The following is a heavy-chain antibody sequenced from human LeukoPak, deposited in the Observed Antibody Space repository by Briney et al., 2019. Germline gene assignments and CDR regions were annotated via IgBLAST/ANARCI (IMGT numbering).Heavy chain of an antibody. V-gene: IGHV1-2*02. CDR1: GYTFTNYY. D-gene: IGHD3-22*01. J-gene: IGHJ4*02. CDR2: INPISGGT. CDR3: ARIYYYDTSGYYY. Sequence: GASVKVSCKASGYTFTNYYIHWVRQAPEQGLEWMGWINPISGGTNYAQKFQGRVTMTRDTSITTAYMDLSRLRSDDTAVYYCARIYYYDTSGYYYWGQGTLVTVSS.